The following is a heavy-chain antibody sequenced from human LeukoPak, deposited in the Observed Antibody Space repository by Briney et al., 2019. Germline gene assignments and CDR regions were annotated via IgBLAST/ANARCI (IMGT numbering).Heavy chain of an antibody. Sequence: ETLSLTCTVSGGSISSYYWSWIRQPPGKGLEWLAHIFSNDEKSYSTSLKSRLTISKDTSKSQLVLTMTNMDPVDTATYYCARTYYDSSGYPADYWGQGTLVTVSS. CDR3: ARTYYDSSGYPADY. CDR2: IFSNDEK. D-gene: IGHD3-22*01. V-gene: IGHV2-26*01. J-gene: IGHJ4*02. CDR1: GGSISSYYW.